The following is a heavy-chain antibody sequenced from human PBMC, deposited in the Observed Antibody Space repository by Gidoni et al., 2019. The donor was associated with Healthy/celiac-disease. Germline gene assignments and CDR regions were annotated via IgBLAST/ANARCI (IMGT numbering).Heavy chain of an antibody. CDR2: IYSGGST. V-gene: IGHV3-53*01. J-gene: IGHJ4*02. Sequence: EVQLVESGGGLIQPGGSLRLSCAASGFTVSSNYMSWVRQAPGKGLEWVSVIYSGGSTYYADSVKGRFTISRDNSKNTLYLQMNSLRAEDTAVYYCASATYYYDSSGYYGAYWGQGTLVTVSS. CDR1: GFTVSSNY. D-gene: IGHD3-22*01. CDR3: ASATYYYDSSGYYGAY.